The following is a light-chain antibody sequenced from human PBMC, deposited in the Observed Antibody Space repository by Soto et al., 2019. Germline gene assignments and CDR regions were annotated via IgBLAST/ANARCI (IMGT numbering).Light chain of an antibody. J-gene: IGKJ5*01. Sequence: EIVLTQSPATRSFSPGERSTVWCRASRSVSSYFAWYQQKPGQAPSLLIYDASNRATGIPARFSGSGSGTDFTLTISSLEPEDFAVYYCQQRSNWPITFGQGTRLEIK. CDR1: RSVSSY. CDR3: QQRSNWPIT. CDR2: DAS. V-gene: IGKV3-11*01.